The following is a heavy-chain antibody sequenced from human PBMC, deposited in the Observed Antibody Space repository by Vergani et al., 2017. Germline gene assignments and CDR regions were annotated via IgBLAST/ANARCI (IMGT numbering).Heavy chain of an antibody. V-gene: IGHV3-21*01. D-gene: IGHD2-2*01. J-gene: IGHJ6*02. CDR2: ISSSSSYI. Sequence: EVQLVESGGGLVKPGGSLRLSCAASGFTFSSYSMNWVRQAPGKGLEWVSSISSSSSYIYYADSVKGRFTISRDNAKNSLYLQMNSLRAEDTAVYYCARFTVPAATYYYYYGMDVWGQGTTVTVSS. CDR1: GFTFSSYS. CDR3: ARFTVPAATYYYYYGMDV.